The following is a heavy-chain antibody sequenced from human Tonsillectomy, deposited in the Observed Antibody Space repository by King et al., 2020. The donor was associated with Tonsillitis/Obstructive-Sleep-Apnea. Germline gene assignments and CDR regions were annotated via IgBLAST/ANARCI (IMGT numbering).Heavy chain of an antibody. V-gene: IGHV4-39*01. Sequence: QLQESGPGLVKPSETLSLTCTVSGGSISSSSYYWGWIRQPPGKGLEWIGSIYYSGSTYYNPSLKSRVTISVDTSKNQFSLKLSSVTAADTAVYYCARQGYGENYYYYGMDVWGQGTTVTVSS. D-gene: IGHD4-17*01. J-gene: IGHJ6*02. CDR1: GGSISSSSYY. CDR2: IYYSGST. CDR3: ARQGYGENYYYYGMDV.